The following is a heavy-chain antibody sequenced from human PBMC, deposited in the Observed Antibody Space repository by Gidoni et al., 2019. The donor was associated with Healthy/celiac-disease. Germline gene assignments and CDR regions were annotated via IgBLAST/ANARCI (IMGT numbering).Heavy chain of an antibody. CDR2: INHSGST. CDR3: AREGYVWGSYRLDAFDI. J-gene: IGHJ3*02. CDR1: GGSFSGYY. Sequence: QVQLQQWGAGLLKPSETLSLTCAVYGGSFSGYYWSWIRQPPGKGLEWIGEINHSGSTNYNPSLKSRVTIAVDTSKNQFSLKLSSVTAADTAVYYCAREGYVWGSYRLDAFDIWGQGTMVTVSS. V-gene: IGHV4-34*01. D-gene: IGHD3-16*02.